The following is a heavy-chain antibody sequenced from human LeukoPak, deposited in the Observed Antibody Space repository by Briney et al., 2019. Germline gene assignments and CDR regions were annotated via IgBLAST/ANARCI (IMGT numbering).Heavy chain of an antibody. CDR3: ARDRGPGGSATFDY. D-gene: IGHD3-10*01. J-gene: IGHJ4*02. V-gene: IGHV4-61*01. Sequence: SETLSLTCSVSGGSISKSPYYWAWIRQTPGKGLEWIGYIYYSGSTNYNPSLKSRVTISVDTSKNQFSLKLSSVTAADTAVYYCARDRGPGGSATFDYWGQGTLVTASS. CDR1: GGSISKSPYY. CDR2: IYYSGST.